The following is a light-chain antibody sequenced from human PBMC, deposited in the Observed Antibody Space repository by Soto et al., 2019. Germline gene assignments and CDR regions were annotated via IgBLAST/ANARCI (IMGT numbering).Light chain of an antibody. J-gene: IGLJ1*01. Sequence: QSVLTQPASVSGAPGQTVTISCTGSSTNIGAGYDVHWYQQLPGTAPKLLIYGNSNRPSGVPDRFSGSKSGTSASLAITGLHAEDEADYYCPSYDSSLSGYVFGAGTKLTVL. CDR2: GNS. CDR3: PSYDSSLSGYV. V-gene: IGLV1-40*01. CDR1: STNIGAGYD.